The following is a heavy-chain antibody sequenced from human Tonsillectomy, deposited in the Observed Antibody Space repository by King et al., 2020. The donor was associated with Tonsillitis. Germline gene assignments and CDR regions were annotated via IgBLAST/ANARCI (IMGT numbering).Heavy chain of an antibody. CDR2: MNPNSGNT. CDR1: GYTFTSYD. CDR3: ARGRAPGIAARLYNWFDP. D-gene: IGHD6-13*01. V-gene: IGHV1-8*01. J-gene: IGHJ5*02. Sequence: VQLVESGAEGRKPGASVKVSCTTSGYTFTSYDINWVRQATGQGLDWMGWMNPNSGNTGYAQKCQGRVPMARNTSISTAYMELSSLRSEDTAVYYCARGRAPGIAARLYNWFDPWGQGTLVTVSS.